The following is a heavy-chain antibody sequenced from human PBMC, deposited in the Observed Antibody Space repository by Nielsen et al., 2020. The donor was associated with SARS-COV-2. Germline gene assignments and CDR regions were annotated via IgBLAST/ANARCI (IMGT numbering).Heavy chain of an antibody. J-gene: IGHJ6*01. CDR1: GFTFSDYA. Sequence: ESLKISCVASGFTFSDYAMSWVRQAPGKGLEWVTSISTNGGGTYYAESVKGRFTISRDNSKNTMYLEMNSLRVEDSALYFCAKGNSRLSWFGELALYYYYCGMDVWGPGTTVTVSS. V-gene: IGHV3-23*01. CDR3: AKGNSRLSWFGELALYYYYCGMDV. CDR2: ISTNGGGT. D-gene: IGHD3-10*01.